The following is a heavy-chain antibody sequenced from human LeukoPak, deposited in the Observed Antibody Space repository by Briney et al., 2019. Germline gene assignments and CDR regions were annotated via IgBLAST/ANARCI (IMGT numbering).Heavy chain of an antibody. CDR1: GFTFHDYD. D-gene: IGHD3-10*01. V-gene: IGHV3-20*04. CDR3: ARRNYYGSGSPDF. J-gene: IGHJ4*02. CDR2: INWNGDRT. Sequence: GGSLRLSCAASGFTFHDYDMSWVRQSPGKGLEWVSGINWNGDRTGYADSVKGRFTISRDNAKKSLYLQMNSLRAEDTALYYCARRNYYGSGSPDFWGQGTLVTVSS.